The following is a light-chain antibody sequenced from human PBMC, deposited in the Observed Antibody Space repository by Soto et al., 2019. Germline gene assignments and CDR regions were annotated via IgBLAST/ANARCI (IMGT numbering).Light chain of an antibody. CDR1: QSVSSRY. V-gene: IGKV3D-20*01. J-gene: IGKJ5*01. Sequence: EIVLTQSPATLSLSPGERVTLSCGASQSVSSRYVAWYQQKPGLAPRLLIYDASSRATGISDRFSGSGSGTEFTLTISRLEPEDFAVYYCQQYGSSPITFGQGTRLEIK. CDR2: DAS. CDR3: QQYGSSPIT.